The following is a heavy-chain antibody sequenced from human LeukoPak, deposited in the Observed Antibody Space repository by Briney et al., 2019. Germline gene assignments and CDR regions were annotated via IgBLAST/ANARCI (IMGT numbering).Heavy chain of an antibody. D-gene: IGHD4-17*01. CDR3: VKTGERVFYGDYQKYYFDY. V-gene: IGHV4-39*07. Sequence: SETLSLTCNVSGDYITTTNYYWVWIRQPPGSGLEWIGSMYHSGTTYYNPSLKSRVTISVDTSNNQFSLKLSSVTAADTAVYYCVKTGERVFYGDYQKYYFDYWGQGTLVPVSS. CDR2: MYHSGTT. CDR1: GDYITTTNYY. J-gene: IGHJ4*02.